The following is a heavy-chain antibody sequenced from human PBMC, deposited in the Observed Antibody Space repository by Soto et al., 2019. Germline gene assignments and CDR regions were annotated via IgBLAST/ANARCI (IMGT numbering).Heavy chain of an antibody. Sequence: PSETLSLTCAVYGGSFSDYYWSWIRQPPGKGLEWIGEINHGGSTNYNPSLKSRVTLSVDTSKNQFSLKLSSVTAADTAVYYCARAPENLLNWFDPWGQGTLVTVSS. J-gene: IGHJ5*02. CDR2: INHGGST. V-gene: IGHV4-34*01. D-gene: IGHD3-3*01. CDR3: ARAPENLLNWFDP. CDR1: GGSFSDYY.